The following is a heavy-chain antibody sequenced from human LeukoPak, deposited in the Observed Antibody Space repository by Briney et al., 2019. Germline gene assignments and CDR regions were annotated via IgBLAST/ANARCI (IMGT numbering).Heavy chain of an antibody. CDR1: GFTFSSYG. CDR2: ISGGGDIT. CDR3: VREDTPATANY. D-gene: IGHD2-21*02. V-gene: IGHV3-23*01. J-gene: IGHJ4*02. Sequence: GGSLRLSCAASGFTFSSYGMHWVRQTPGKGLEWVSAISGGGDITYYADSVTGRFTISRDNSKDTLFLQMHSLKPGDTAVYYCVREDTPATANYWGQGTLVTISS.